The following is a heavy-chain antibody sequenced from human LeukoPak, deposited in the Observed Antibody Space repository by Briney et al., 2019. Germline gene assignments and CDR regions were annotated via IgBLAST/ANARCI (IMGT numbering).Heavy chain of an antibody. V-gene: IGHV3-21*01. Sequence: GGSLRLSCAASGFSFSIYSMNWVRQAPGKGLEGVSAISSSSSYIYYADLVKGRFTISRDNAKNSLYLQMDSLRAEDTAVYYCARAYYGSGTSHFDSWGQGTLVTVSS. D-gene: IGHD3-10*01. CDR2: ISSSSSYI. J-gene: IGHJ4*02. CDR1: GFSFSIYS. CDR3: ARAYYGSGTSHFDS.